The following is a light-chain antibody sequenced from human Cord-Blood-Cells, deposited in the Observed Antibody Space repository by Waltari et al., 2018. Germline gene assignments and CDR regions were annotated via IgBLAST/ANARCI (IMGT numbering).Light chain of an antibody. J-gene: IGKJ5*01. Sequence: EIVLTQSPATLSLSPGERATLSCRASQSVSSYLAWYQQKPGQAPRLLIYDASNRATGIPARFSGSGFVTDFTLTISSLEPEDFAVYYGQQRSNWPPITFGQGTRLEIK. CDR3: QQRSNWPPIT. CDR2: DAS. CDR1: QSVSSY. V-gene: IGKV3-11*01.